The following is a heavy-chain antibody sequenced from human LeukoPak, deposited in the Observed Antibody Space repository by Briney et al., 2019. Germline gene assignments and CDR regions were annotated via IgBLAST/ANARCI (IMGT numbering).Heavy chain of an antibody. J-gene: IGHJ4*02. D-gene: IGHD3/OR15-3a*01. V-gene: IGHV3-7*01. CDR3: ARDRTRPYY. CDR1: GLTLSSYW. Sequence: TGGSLRLSCAASGLTLSSYWMSWVRQAPGKGLEWVANIKEDGGEKYYVDSVKGRFTISRDTAKNSLYLQMNSLRAEDTAVYYCARDRTRPYYWGQGTLVTVSS. CDR2: IKEDGGEK.